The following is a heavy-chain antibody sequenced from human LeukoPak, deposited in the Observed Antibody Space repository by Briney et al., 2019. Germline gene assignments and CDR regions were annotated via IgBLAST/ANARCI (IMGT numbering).Heavy chain of an antibody. V-gene: IGHV4-59*01. CDR3: ARDSAGDYWLDP. D-gene: IGHD7-27*01. J-gene: IGHJ5*02. CDR1: GGSFSGYY. CDR2: IYYSGRT. Sequence: PETLSLTCAVYGGSFSGYYWNWIRQPPGKGLEWIGSIYYSGRTSFNGSLKTRITMSVDTSKNQFSLKLTSVTTADTAVYFCARDSAGDYWLDPWGQGTPVTVSS.